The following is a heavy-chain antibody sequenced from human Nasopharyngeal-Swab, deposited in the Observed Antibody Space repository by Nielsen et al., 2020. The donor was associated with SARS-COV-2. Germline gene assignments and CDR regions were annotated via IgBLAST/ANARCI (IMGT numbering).Heavy chain of an antibody. CDR2: IYYSGST. J-gene: IGHJ4*02. Sequence: WIRQPPGKGLEWIGYIYYSGSTYYNPSLKSRVTISVDTSKNQFSLKLSSVTAAFSSLSSFACSGPRSRFLPFAFWGQGTLVTVSS. V-gene: IGHV4-31*02. CDR3: ACSGPRSRFLPFAF. D-gene: IGHD2-8*02.